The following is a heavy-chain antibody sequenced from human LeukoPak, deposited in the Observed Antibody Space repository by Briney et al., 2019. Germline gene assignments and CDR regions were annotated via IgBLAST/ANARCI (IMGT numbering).Heavy chain of an antibody. CDR1: GFTFSSYS. D-gene: IGHD1-7*01. J-gene: IGHJ5*02. CDR3: ARDVCELWFDP. Sequence: GGSLRLSCAASGFTFSSYSMNGVRQAPAKGLEWVSSISSSSSYIYYADSVKGRFTISRDNAKNSLYLQMNSLRAEDTAVYYWARDVCELWFDPWGQGTLVTVSS. CDR2: ISSSSSYI. V-gene: IGHV3-21*01.